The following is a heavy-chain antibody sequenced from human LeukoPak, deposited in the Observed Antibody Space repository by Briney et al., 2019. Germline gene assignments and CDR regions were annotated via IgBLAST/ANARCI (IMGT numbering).Heavy chain of an antibody. CDR2: IYTSGST. CDR3: ARDGIVVVPDATPTTGMDD. CDR1: GGSISSYY. D-gene: IGHD2-2*01. V-gene: IGHV4-4*07. J-gene: IGHJ6*02. Sequence: PSETLSLTCTVSGGSISSYYWSWIRQPAGKGLEWIGRIYTSGSTNYNPSRKGRVPMSVDTSKNQFSLKLSSVTAADTAVYYCARDGIVVVPDATPTTGMDDWGQGTTVTVSS.